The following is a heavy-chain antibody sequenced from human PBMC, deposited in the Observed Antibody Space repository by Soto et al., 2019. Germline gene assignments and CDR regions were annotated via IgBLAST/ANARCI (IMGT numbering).Heavy chain of an antibody. J-gene: IGHJ4*02. CDR3: ARRTSCFAY. V-gene: IGHV2-5*01. CDR1: GFSLSTSGLG. Sequence: QITLKESGPTLVKPPQTLTLTCTFSGFSLSTSGLGVAWIRQPPGKALEWLAMLYWNDDKRYNPSLRSRLTIGKDTSKHQVVLTMANVDPVDTATYYCARRTSCFAYWGKGTLVTFSS. CDR2: LYWNDDK.